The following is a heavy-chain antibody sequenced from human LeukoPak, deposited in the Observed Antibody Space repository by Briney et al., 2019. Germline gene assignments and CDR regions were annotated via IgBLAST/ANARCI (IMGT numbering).Heavy chain of an antibody. J-gene: IGHJ2*01. CDR3: ARDSLSRRVPAASLYWYFDL. CDR1: GYTFTSYG. Sequence: GASVKVSCKVSGYTFTSYGISWVRQAPGQGLEWMGWISAYNGNTNYAQKLQGRVTMTTDTSTSTAYMDLRSLRSDDTAVYYCARDSLSRRVPAASLYWYFDLWGRGTLVTVSS. D-gene: IGHD2-2*01. CDR2: ISAYNGNT. V-gene: IGHV1-18*01.